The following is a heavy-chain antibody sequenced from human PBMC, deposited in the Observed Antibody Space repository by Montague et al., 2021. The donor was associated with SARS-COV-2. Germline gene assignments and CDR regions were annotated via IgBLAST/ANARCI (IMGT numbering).Heavy chain of an antibody. D-gene: IGHD3-10*01. CDR3: ARESGSGSYLVY. Sequence: SETLSLTCTVSGGSISSSSYYWGWIREPPGKELEWSGCICESGSTYYNPSLTSRVTISVYTSKNQFSLKLSSVTAADAAVYYCARESGSGSYLVYWGQGTLVTVSS. V-gene: IGHV4-39*01. J-gene: IGHJ4*02. CDR1: GGSISSSSYY. CDR2: ICESGST.